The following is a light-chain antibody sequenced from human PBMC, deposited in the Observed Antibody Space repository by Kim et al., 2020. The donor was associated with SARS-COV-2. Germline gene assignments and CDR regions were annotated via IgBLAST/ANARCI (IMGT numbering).Light chain of an antibody. CDR3: NSRDSSGNHVL. J-gene: IGLJ2*01. V-gene: IGLV3-19*01. Sequence: ALGQTVTITCQGDSLRNYYASWYQQKPGQAPVLVIYGKNNRPSGIPDRFSGSNSGNTASLTITGAQAEDEADYYCNSRDSSGNHVLFGGGTQLTVL. CDR2: GKN. CDR1: SLRNYY.